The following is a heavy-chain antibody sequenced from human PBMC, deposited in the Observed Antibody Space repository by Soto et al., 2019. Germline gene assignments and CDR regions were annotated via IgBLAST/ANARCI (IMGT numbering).Heavy chain of an antibody. J-gene: IGHJ4*02. V-gene: IGHV4-30-2*01. D-gene: IGHD6-6*01. CDR1: GGSISSGGYS. CDR2: IYHSGST. CDR3: ARYSLAARRWIDD. Sequence: QLQLQESGSGLVKPSQTLSLTCAVSGGSISSGGYSWSWIRQPPGKGLEWIGYIYHSGSTYYNPARKSRVTISVDRSKNQFSRKLSSVTAAETAVYYCARYSLAARRWIDDWGRGTLVTVSS.